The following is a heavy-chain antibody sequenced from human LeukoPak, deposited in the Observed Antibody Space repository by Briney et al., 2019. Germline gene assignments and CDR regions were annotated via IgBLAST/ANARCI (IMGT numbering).Heavy chain of an antibody. CDR1: GFTFSSYG. V-gene: IGHV3-33*01. Sequence: GRSLRLSCAASGFTFSSYGMHWVRQAPGKGLEWVAVIWYDGSNKYYADSVKGRFTISRDNSKNTLYLQMNSLRAEDTAVYYCATDRGRVVPAAHSFDYWGQGTLVSVSS. CDR3: ATDRGRVVPAAHSFDY. CDR2: IWYDGSNK. J-gene: IGHJ4*02. D-gene: IGHD2-2*01.